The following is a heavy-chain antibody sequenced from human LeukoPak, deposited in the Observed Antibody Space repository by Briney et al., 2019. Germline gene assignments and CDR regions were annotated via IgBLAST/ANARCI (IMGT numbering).Heavy chain of an antibody. J-gene: IGHJ3*02. V-gene: IGHV4-61*01. CDR2: IYYSGST. CDR3: ASAPPRNAFDI. Sequence: SETLSLTCTVSGDSVSNGNYYWSWIRQPPGKGLEWIGYIYYSGSTNYNPSLKSRVTISVDTSKNQFSLKLSSVTAADTAVYYCASAPPRNAFDIWGQGTMVTVSS. CDR1: GDSVSNGNYY.